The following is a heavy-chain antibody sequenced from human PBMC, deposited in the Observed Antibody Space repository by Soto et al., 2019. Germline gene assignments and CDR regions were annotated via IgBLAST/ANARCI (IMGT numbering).Heavy chain of an antibody. CDR3: AGARGGARGGMDV. CDR1: GGSISSYY. CDR2: IYYSGST. J-gene: IGHJ6*02. D-gene: IGHD3-10*01. V-gene: IGHV4-59*01. Sequence: QVQLQESGPGLVKPSETLSLTCTVSGGSISSYYWSWIRQPPGKGLEWIGYIYYSGSTNYNPSLKGRPTISVDTPKNQFPGRRGSVPGGERAVYYGAGARGGARGGMDVWAQGPPATLSS.